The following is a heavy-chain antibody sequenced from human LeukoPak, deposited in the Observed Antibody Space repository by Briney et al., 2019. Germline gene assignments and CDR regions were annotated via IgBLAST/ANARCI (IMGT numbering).Heavy chain of an antibody. CDR2: ISGSGGST. Sequence: GGSLRLSCAASGFTFSSYGMSWVRQAPGKGLEWVSAISGSGGSTYYADSVKGRFTISRDNSKNTLYLQMNSLRAEDTAVYYCARGKEPVAGSLSHFDYWGQGTLVTVSS. V-gene: IGHV3-23*01. CDR3: ARGKEPVAGSLSHFDY. J-gene: IGHJ4*02. D-gene: IGHD6-19*01. CDR1: GFTFSSYG.